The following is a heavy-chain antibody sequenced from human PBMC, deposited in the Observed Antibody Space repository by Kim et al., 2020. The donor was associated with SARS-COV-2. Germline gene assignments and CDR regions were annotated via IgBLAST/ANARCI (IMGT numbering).Heavy chain of an antibody. CDR2: ST. V-gene: IGHV4-59*01. D-gene: IGHD3-10*01. CDR3: ARDSFGAFDI. Sequence: STNYNPSLKSRVTISVDTSKNQFSLKLSSVTAADTAVYYCARDSFGAFDIWGQGTMVTVSS. J-gene: IGHJ3*02.